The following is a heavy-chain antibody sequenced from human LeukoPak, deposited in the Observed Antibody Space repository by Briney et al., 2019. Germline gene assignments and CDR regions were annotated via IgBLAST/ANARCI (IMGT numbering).Heavy chain of an antibody. Sequence: SGGSLRLSCAASGFTVSSNYMSWVRQAPGKGLEWVSVIYSGGSTYYADSVKGRFTISRDNSKNTLYLQMNSLRAEDTAVYYCARTSPLTTVTYWDQGTLVTVSS. D-gene: IGHD4-11*01. CDR2: IYSGGST. CDR3: ARTSPLTTVTY. CDR1: GFTVSSNY. V-gene: IGHV3-53*01. J-gene: IGHJ4*02.